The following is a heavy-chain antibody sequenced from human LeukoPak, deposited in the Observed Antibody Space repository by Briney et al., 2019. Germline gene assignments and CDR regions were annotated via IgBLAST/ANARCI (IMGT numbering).Heavy chain of an antibody. J-gene: IGHJ4*02. CDR2: INHSGST. CDR3: ARSSTSVVNLGY. D-gene: IGHD4-23*01. V-gene: IGHV4-34*01. CDR1: GGSFSPYY. Sequence: SETLPLTCAVYGGSFSPYYWSWIRQPPGKGLEWIGEINHSGSTNYNPSLKSRVTISVDTSKNQFSLKLSSVTAADTAVYYCARSSTSVVNLGYWGQGTLVTVSS.